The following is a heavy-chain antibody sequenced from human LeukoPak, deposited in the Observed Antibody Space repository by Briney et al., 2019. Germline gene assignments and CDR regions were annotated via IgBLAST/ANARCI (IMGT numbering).Heavy chain of an antibody. CDR2: INNGGSST. J-gene: IGHJ6*02. CDR1: GFSCRIYV. D-gene: IGHD1-14*01. V-gene: IGHV3-23*05. Sequence: PGGSLRLSCACSGFSCRIYVMTWVRQAPGKGLEWVSTINNGGSSTWYADSVKGRFTMSRDNSKTTVSLQMESLRAEDSAVYYCARRGDGRGTDLDVWGQGTTVVVSS. CDR3: ARRGDGRGTDLDV.